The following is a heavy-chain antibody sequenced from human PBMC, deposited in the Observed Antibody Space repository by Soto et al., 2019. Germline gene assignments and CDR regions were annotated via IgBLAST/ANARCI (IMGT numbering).Heavy chain of an antibody. V-gene: IGHV3-74*01. J-gene: IGHJ4*02. CDR1: GFTFSSYW. Sequence: PGGSPRLSCAASGFTFSSYWMHWVRQAPGEGLVWVSRIDNDGSSTIYADSVKGRFTISRDNAKNTLYLQMNSLRAEDAAVYYCARSSFPYYFDSWGQET. CDR2: IDNDGSST. D-gene: IGHD2-21*01. CDR3: ARSSFPYYFDS.